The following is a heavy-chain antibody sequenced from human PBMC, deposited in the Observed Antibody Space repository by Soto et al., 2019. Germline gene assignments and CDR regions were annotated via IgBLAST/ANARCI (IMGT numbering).Heavy chain of an antibody. Sequence: EVQRVESGGGLVQPGGSLTLSCAASGFTFSTYWMHWVRQAPGKGLVRVSRINSDGSTTEYAGSVRGRCTSSRDNAQYTLYLQMNSLRSEDTAVYYCARDQGDCSGGSCYVAGYWGQGTLVTVSS. CDR2: INSDGSTT. J-gene: IGHJ4*02. D-gene: IGHD2-15*01. V-gene: IGHV3-74*03. CDR3: ARDQGDCSGGSCYVAGY. CDR1: GFTFSTYW.